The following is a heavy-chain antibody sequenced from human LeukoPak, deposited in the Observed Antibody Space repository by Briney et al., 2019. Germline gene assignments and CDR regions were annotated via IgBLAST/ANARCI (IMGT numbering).Heavy chain of an antibody. CDR3: ARLGRYYYDSSGYYHKYFDY. D-gene: IGHD3-22*01. V-gene: IGHV1-69*05. Sequence: SSVKVSCKASGGTFSSYAISWVRQAPGQGLEWMGGIIPIFGTANYAQEFQGRVTITTDESTSTAYMELSSLRSEDTAVYYCARLGRYYYDSSGYYHKYFDYWGQGTLVTVSS. J-gene: IGHJ4*02. CDR2: IIPIFGTA. CDR1: GGTFSSYA.